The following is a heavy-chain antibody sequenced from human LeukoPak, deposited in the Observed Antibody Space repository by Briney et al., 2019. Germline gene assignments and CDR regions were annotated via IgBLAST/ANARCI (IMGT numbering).Heavy chain of an antibody. CDR1: GYTFTSYD. D-gene: IGHD3-10*01. V-gene: IGHV1-8*03. Sequence: AASVKVSCKASGYTFTSYDINWVRQATGQGLEWKGWMNPNSGNTGYAQKFQGRVTITRNTSISTAYMELSSLRSEDTAVYYCSRAPRITMVRGVIYWFDPWGQGTLVTVSS. CDR3: SRAPRITMVRGVIYWFDP. CDR2: MNPNSGNT. J-gene: IGHJ5*02.